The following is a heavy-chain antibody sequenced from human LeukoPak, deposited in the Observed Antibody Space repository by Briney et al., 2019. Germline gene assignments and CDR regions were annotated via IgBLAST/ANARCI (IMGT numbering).Heavy chain of an antibody. V-gene: IGHV4-34*01. CDR2: INHSGST. J-gene: IGHJ6*03. CDR1: GGSFSGYY. D-gene: IGHD6-25*01. Sequence: SETLSLTCAVYGGSFSGYYWSWIRQPPGKGLEWIGDINHSGSTNYNPSLKSRVTISVDTSKNQFSLKLSSVTAADTAVFYCARGSATIAPHYYDMDVWGKGTTVTVSS. CDR3: ARGSATIAPHYYDMDV.